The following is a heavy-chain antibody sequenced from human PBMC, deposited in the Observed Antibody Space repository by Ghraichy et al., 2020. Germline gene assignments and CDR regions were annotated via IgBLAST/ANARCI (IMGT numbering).Heavy chain of an antibody. CDR3: ARGSRVLRFLGMDV. Sequence: ASVKVSCKAAGYTFTSYDISWVRQAPGQGLEWMGWVSAYNGNTNYAQKLQGRVTMTTDTSTSTAYMELRSLRSDDTAVYYCARGSRVLRFLGMDVWGQGTTVTVSS. D-gene: IGHD3-3*01. J-gene: IGHJ6*02. CDR1: GYTFTSYD. V-gene: IGHV1-18*01. CDR2: VSAYNGNT.